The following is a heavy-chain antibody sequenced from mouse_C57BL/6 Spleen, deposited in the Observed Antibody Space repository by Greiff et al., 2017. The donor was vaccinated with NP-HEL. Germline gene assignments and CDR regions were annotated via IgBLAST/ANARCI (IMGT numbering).Heavy chain of an antibody. CDR1: GYTFTSYW. D-gene: IGHD4-1*01. CDR2: IDPSDSYT. CDR3: ARELGRNYAMDY. J-gene: IGHJ4*01. Sequence: QVQLQQPGAELVMPGASVKLSCKASGYTFTSYWMHWVKQRPGQGLEWIGEIDPSDSYTNYNQKFKGKSTLTVDKSSRTAYMQLSSLTSEDSAVYYCARELGRNYAMDYWGQGTSVTVSS. V-gene: IGHV1-69*01.